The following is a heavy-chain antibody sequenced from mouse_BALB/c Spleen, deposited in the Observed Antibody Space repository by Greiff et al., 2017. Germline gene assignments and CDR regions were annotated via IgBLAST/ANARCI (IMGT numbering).Heavy chain of an antibody. D-gene: IGHD2-1*01. CDR1: GYSLTSYG. CDR3: ARDGNYDAMDY. Sequence: QVQLQQSGPGLVAPSQRLSITCTVSGYSLTSYGVHWVRQPPGKGLEWLGVIWAGGSTNYNSALMSRLSIRKDNSKSQVFLKMNSLQTDDTAMYYCARDGNYDAMDYWGQGTSVTVSS. J-gene: IGHJ4*01. CDR2: IWAGGST. V-gene: IGHV2-9*02.